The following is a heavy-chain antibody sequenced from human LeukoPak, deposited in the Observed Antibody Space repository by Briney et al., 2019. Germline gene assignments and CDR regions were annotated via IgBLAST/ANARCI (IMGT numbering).Heavy chain of an antibody. CDR1: GFTFSTYS. Sequence: GGSLRLSCAASGFTFSTYSMHWVRQAPGKGLEWVSYISSSSSTIYYADSVKGRFTISRDNAKNSLYLQMNSLRAEDTAVYYCARGVLTIFGVVDYYYMDVWGKGTTVTISS. CDR3: ARGVLTIFGVVDYYYMDV. CDR2: ISSSSSTI. D-gene: IGHD3-3*01. V-gene: IGHV3-48*01. J-gene: IGHJ6*03.